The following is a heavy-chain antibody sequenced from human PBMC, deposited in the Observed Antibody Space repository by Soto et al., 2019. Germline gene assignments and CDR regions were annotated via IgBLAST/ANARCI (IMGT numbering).Heavy chain of an antibody. D-gene: IGHD3-22*01. J-gene: IGHJ4*02. CDR3: ARDPRVYYYDSSGYNYLDY. CDR2: ISYDGSNK. CDR1: GFTFSSYA. Sequence: QVQLVESGGGVVQPGRSLRLSCAASGFTFSSYAMHWVRQAPGKGLEWVAVISYDGSNKYYADSVKGRFTISRDNSKNTLYLQMNILRAEDKAVYYCARDPRVYYYDSSGYNYLDYWGQGTLVTVSS. V-gene: IGHV3-30-3*01.